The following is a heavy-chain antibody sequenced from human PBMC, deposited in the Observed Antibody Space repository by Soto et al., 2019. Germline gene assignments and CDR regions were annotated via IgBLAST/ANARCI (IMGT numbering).Heavy chain of an antibody. CDR2: IYSGGTT. CDR1: GFTVSSNY. Sequence: PGGSLRLSCAASGFTVSSNYMSWVRQAPGKGLEWVSVIYSGGTTYYADSVKGRFIISRDIFKNMLYLQMNSLRVDDTAVYYCARDYRLMVGGAGFDYWGQGVLVTVPQ. D-gene: IGHD3-10*01. J-gene: IGHJ4*02. CDR3: ARDYRLMVGGAGFDY. V-gene: IGHV3-53*01.